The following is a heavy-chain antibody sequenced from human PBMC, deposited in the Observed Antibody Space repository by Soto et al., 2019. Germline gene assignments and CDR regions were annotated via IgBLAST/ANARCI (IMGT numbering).Heavy chain of an antibody. CDR1: VFTFSSYA. CDR2: ISGSGGST. CDR3: AKDDGYSYGQRVLDF. Sequence: PGGSLRLSCAASVFTFSSYAMSLVRQAPGKGLDWVSAISGSGGSTYYADSVKGRFTISRYNSKNTLYLQMNSLRAEDTAVYYCAKDDGYSYGQRVLDFWGQGTMVTVSS. D-gene: IGHD5-18*01. J-gene: IGHJ3*01. V-gene: IGHV3-23*01.